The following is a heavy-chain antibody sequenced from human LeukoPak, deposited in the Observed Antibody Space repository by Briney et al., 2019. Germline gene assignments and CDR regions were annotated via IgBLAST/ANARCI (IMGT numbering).Heavy chain of an antibody. Sequence: GGSLRLSCAASGFTFSSYWMSWVRQAPGKGLEWVANIKYDGSEKDYVDSVKGRFSISRDNAKNSLYLQMNSLRAEDTAVYYCARDRIVGAIPIDYWGQGTLVTVSS. J-gene: IGHJ4*02. V-gene: IGHV3-7*01. CDR3: ARDRIVGAIPIDY. D-gene: IGHD1-26*01. CDR2: IKYDGSEK. CDR1: GFTFSSYW.